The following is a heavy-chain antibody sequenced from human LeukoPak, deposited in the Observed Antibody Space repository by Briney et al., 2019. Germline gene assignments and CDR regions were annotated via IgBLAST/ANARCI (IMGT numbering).Heavy chain of an antibody. D-gene: IGHD3-22*01. V-gene: IGHV4-34*01. J-gene: IGHJ4*02. CDR2: INHSGST. CDR3: ARHRGGLYYYDSPWDY. CDR1: GGSFSGYY. Sequence: PSETLSLTCAVYGGSFSGYYWSWIRQPPGKGLEWIGEINHSGSTNYNPSLKSRVTISVDTSKNQFSLKLSSVTAADTAVYYCARHRGGLYYYDSPWDYWGQGTLVTVSS.